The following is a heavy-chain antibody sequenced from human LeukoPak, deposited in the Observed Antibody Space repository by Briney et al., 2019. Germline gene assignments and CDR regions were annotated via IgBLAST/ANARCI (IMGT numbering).Heavy chain of an antibody. J-gene: IGHJ4*02. D-gene: IGHD3-3*01. Sequence: SETLSLTCTVSGGSISSGGYYWSWIRQHPGKGLEWIGYIYYSGSTYYNPSLKSRVTISVDTSKNQFSLKLNSVTAADTAVYYCARDGGYYFDYWGQGTLVTVSS. CDR1: GGSISSGGYY. CDR2: IYYSGST. CDR3: ARDGGYYFDY. V-gene: IGHV4-31*03.